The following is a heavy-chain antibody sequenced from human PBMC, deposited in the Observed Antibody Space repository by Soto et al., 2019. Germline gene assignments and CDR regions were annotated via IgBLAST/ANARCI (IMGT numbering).Heavy chain of an antibody. Sequence: PSETLSLTCTVSGCTISSWYWSWIRQPPGKGLEWIGYIYYSGSTNCNPSLKSRVTISVDRSKNQFSLRLSSATAADTAVYYCARANLKTAGSRRHYYIHSRGPGILVNVSS. CDR3: ARANLKTAGSRRHYYIHS. CDR2: IYYSGST. V-gene: IGHV4-59*12. J-gene: IGHJ5*01. CDR1: GCTISSWY. D-gene: IGHD3-10*02.